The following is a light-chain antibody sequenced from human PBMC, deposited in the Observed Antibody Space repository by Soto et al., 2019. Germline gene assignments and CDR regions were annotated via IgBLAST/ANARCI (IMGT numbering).Light chain of an antibody. V-gene: IGKV3-20*01. J-gene: IGKJ2*01. CDR3: QHSGNSPRT. Sequence: EIVLTQSPGTLSLSPGERATLSCRASQSVSSSYLAWYQQKPGQAPRLLIYGASSRATGIPDRFSGSGSGTDFTLTISILEPEDFAVYFCQHSGNSPRTFGQGTKLEIK. CDR1: QSVSSSY. CDR2: GAS.